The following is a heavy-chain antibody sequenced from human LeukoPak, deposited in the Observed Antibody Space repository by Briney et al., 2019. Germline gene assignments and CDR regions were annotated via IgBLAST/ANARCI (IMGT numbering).Heavy chain of an antibody. V-gene: IGHV4-30-4*01. D-gene: IGHD3-9*01. Sequence: SQTLSLTCTVSGGSISSGDYYWSWIRQPPGKGLEWIGYIYYSGSTYYNPSLKSRVTISVGTSKTQFSLKVTSVTTADTAVYYCAKGRKDFDTNLGPFDSWGQGILVTVSS. CDR3: AKGRKDFDTNLGPFDS. CDR1: GGSISSGDYY. J-gene: IGHJ4*02. CDR2: IYYSGST.